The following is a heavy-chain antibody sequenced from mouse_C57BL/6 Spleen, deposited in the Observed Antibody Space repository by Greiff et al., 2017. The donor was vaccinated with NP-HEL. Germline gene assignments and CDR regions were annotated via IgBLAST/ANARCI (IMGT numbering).Heavy chain of an antibody. D-gene: IGHD2-12*01. CDR1: GFTFSSYA. V-gene: IGHV5-4*01. J-gene: IGHJ3*01. CDR3: AREGDNYDGFAY. Sequence: DVHLVESGGGLVKPGGSLKLSCAASGFTFSSYAMSWVRQTPEKRLEWVATISDGGSYTYYPDNVKGRFTISRDNAKNNLYLQMSHLKSEDTAMYYCAREGDNYDGFAYWGQGTLVTVSA. CDR2: ISDGGSYT.